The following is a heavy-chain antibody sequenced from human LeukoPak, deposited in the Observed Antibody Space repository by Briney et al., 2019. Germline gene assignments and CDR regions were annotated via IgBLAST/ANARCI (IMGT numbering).Heavy chain of an antibody. J-gene: IGHJ4*02. CDR3: ATYGKATWAI. V-gene: IGHV5-51*01. CDR2: IYPGDSGA. CDR1: GDSFTNCW. Sequence: GESLKISCKGSGDSFTNCWIGWGRQMPGEGVKWRGIIYPGDSGARYSPSFQGQVTISADKSISTAYLQWSSLKAADTAMYYCATYGKATWAIWGQGTLVTVSS. D-gene: IGHD5-12*01.